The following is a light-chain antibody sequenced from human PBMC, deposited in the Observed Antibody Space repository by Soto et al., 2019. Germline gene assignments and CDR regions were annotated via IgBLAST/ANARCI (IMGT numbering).Light chain of an antibody. CDR3: QSYDSSNHVV. Sequence: NFMLTQPHSVSESPGKTVTISCTRSSGSIASNYVQWYQQRPGSAPTTVIYEDNQRPSGVPYRFSGSIDSSSNSASLTISGLKTEDEADYYCQSYDSSNHVVFGGGTKVTVL. CDR2: EDN. V-gene: IGLV6-57*04. CDR1: SGSIASNY. J-gene: IGLJ2*01.